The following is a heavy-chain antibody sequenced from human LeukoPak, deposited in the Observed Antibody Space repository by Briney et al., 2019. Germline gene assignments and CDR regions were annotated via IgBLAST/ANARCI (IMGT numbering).Heavy chain of an antibody. Sequence: ASVKVSCKASGYTFTGYYMHWVRQAPGQGLEWMGWINPNSGGTNYAQKFQGRVTMTRDTSISTAYMELSRLRSDDTAVYYCARPSYYYDSSGYPALDAFDIWGQGTMVTVSS. CDR1: GYTFTGYY. CDR3: ARPSYYYDSSGYPALDAFDI. J-gene: IGHJ3*02. V-gene: IGHV1-2*02. CDR2: INPNSGGT. D-gene: IGHD3-22*01.